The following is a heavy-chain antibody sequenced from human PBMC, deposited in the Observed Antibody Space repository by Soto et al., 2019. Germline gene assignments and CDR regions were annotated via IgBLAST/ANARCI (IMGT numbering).Heavy chain of an antibody. CDR3: GSLTNGRPGDS. CDR1: GDSVSNKNYH. J-gene: IGHJ4*02. CDR2: FYSKGHT. Sequence: SEALSLTCTVSGDSVSNKNYHWGWPRQPPGKGLEGTATFYSKGHTYHTPTPNSRPAMAVDTSKNQISLDLVSVTAAGTVVVFSGSLTNGRPGDSWGQGTLVTVSS. V-gene: IGHV4-39*01. D-gene: IGHD2-8*01.